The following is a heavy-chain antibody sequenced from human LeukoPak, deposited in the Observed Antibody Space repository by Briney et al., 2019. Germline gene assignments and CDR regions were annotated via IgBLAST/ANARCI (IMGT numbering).Heavy chain of an antibody. Sequence: HPGGSLRLSCAASGFTFDDYTMHWVRQAPGKGLEWVSLISWDGGSTYYADSVKGRFTISRDNSKNSLYLQMNSLRTEDTALYYCAKEELDYGAYDYWGQGTLVTVSS. CDR2: ISWDGGST. CDR1: GFTFDDYT. CDR3: AKEELDYGAYDY. J-gene: IGHJ4*02. V-gene: IGHV3-43*01. D-gene: IGHD4-17*01.